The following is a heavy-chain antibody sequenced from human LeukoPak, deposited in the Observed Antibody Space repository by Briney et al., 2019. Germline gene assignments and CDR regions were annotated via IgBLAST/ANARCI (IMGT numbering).Heavy chain of an antibody. Sequence: PSETLSLTCSVSGGSIINSNFYWAWIRQPPGKGLEWIGNIYYNGNTYYNPSLKSRATTSVDTSKNQFSLNLNSVTAADTAVYYCARQGVWGALPGAINHWDQGTLVIVSS. J-gene: IGHJ4*02. D-gene: IGHD3-16*01. CDR2: IYYNGNT. CDR3: ARQGVWGALPGAINH. CDR1: GGSIINSNFY. V-gene: IGHV4-39*01.